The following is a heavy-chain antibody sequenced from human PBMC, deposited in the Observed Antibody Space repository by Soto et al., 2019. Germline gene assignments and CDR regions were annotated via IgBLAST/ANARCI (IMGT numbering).Heavy chain of an antibody. CDR2: ISWNSGSI. D-gene: IGHD6-13*01. CDR1: GFTFDDYA. CDR3: AKAKRAIAAAGLFDY. Sequence: SLRLSCAASGFTFDDYAMHWVRQAPGKGLEWVSGISWNSGSIGYADSVKGRFTISRDNAKNSLYLQMNSLRAEDTALYYCAKAKRAIAAAGLFDYWGQGTLVTVSS. V-gene: IGHV3-9*01. J-gene: IGHJ4*02.